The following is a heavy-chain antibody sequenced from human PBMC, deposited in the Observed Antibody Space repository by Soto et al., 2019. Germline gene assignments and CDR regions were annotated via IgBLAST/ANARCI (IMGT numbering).Heavy chain of an antibody. V-gene: IGHV3-30*03. J-gene: IGHJ4*02. CDR2: ISYDGSDK. Sequence: QVQLVESGGGVVQPGRSLRLSCAASGFPFTSYGMHWVREGPDKGLEWVAIISYDGSDKYYADSVKGRFSIFRDNSKNTLYLQMNSRRPEDSAWYYCDGGQYYFDYRGEGSLVSGSS. CDR3: DGGQYYFDY. CDR1: GFPFTSYG. D-gene: IGHD3-10*01.